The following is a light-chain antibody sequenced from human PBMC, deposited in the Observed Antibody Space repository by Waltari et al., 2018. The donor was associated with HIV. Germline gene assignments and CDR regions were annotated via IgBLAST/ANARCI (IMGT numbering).Light chain of an antibody. CDR1: SGSVSITYS. CDR2: STS. V-gene: IGLV8-61*01. Sequence: QTVVTQEPSFSVSPGGTVTLTCGLSSGSVSITYSPIWYQQTPGQGPRTLIYSTSTRSSGVPDRFSGSILGNKAALTITGAQADDECDYYCALYMGSGIWVFGGGTKLTVL. J-gene: IGLJ3*02. CDR3: ALYMGSGIWV.